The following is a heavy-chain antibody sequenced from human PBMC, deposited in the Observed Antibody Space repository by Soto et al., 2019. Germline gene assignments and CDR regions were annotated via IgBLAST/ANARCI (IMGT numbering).Heavy chain of an antibody. Sequence: GESLKISCKGSGYSFTSYWIGWVRQMPWKGLEWMGIIYPGDSDTRYSPSFQGQVTISADKSISTAYLQWSSLKASDTAMYYCATAQQLANYYYYGMDVWGQGTTVTVS. CDR2: IYPGDSDT. D-gene: IGHD6-13*01. J-gene: IGHJ6*02. CDR1: GYSFTSYW. CDR3: ATAQQLANYYYYGMDV. V-gene: IGHV5-51*01.